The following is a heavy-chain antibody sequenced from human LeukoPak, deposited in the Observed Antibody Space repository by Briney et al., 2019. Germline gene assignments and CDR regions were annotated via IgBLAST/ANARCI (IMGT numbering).Heavy chain of an antibody. V-gene: IGHV3-7*03. J-gene: IGHJ4*02. CDR1: GFTFSTYW. CDR2: INKDGSET. D-gene: IGHD5-24*01. CDR3: ARAMFKGRDGYNYGGEYFDY. Sequence: GGSLRLSCAASGFTFSTYWMSWVRQAPGKGLEWVANINKDGSETYYVDSVKGRFTVSRDNAKNSLYLQMNSLRAEDTAVYYCARAMFKGRDGYNYGGEYFDYWGQGTLVTVSS.